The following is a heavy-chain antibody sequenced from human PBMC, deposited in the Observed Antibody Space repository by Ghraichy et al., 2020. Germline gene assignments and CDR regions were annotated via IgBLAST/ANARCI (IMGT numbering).Heavy chain of an antibody. J-gene: IGHJ2*01. CDR3: ARDGGDYGYFDL. D-gene: IGHD3-16*01. V-gene: IGHV3-66*01. CDR1: GFTVSSNY. Sequence: GESLNISCAASGFTVSSNYMSWVRQAPGKGLEWVSVIYSGGSTYYADSVKGRFTISRDNSKNTLYLQMNSLRAEDTAVYYCARDGGDYGYFDLWGRGTLVTVSS. CDR2: IYSGGST.